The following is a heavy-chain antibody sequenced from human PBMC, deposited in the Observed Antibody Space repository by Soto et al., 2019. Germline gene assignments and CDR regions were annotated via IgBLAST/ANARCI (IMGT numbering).Heavy chain of an antibody. Sequence: GGSLRLSCAASGFTFSSYAMSWVRQAPGKGLEWVSAISGSGGSTYYADSVKGRFTISRDNSKNTLYLQMNSLRAEDTAVYYYAKGMINIAVATHSDYWGQGTLVTVSS. D-gene: IGHD2-21*02. CDR2: ISGSGGST. J-gene: IGHJ4*02. CDR3: AKGMINIAVATHSDY. CDR1: GFTFSSYA. V-gene: IGHV3-23*01.